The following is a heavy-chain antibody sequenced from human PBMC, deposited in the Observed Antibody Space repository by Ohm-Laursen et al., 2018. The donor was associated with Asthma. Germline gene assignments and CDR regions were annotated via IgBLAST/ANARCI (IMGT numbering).Heavy chain of an antibody. CDR3: VRGPMGDSPYAFDV. Sequence: SLRLSCTASEFTFSLYSMNWVRQAPGKGLEWVSYISSSSSTIYYADSVKGRFTISRDDSKNTLYLQMHSLRAEDTAVYYCVRGPMGDSPYAFDVWGQGTTVTVSS. V-gene: IGHV3-48*01. J-gene: IGHJ6*02. CDR2: ISSSSSTI. D-gene: IGHD3-16*01. CDR1: EFTFSLYS.